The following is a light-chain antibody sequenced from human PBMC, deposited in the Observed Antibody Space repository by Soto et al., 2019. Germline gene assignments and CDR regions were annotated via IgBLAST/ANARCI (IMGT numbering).Light chain of an antibody. CDR3: CSYTRTSNHYF. J-gene: IGLJ1*01. V-gene: IGLV2-14*01. CDR1: SSDSGGYDY. CDR2: EVR. Sequence: QSALTQPASVSGSPGQSITISCTGTSSDSGGYDYVSWYQQRPGKAPKLMIYEVRYRPSGVSNRFSGSKSGNTASLTISGLQDEDEADYYCCSYTRTSNHYFFGSGTKLTVL.